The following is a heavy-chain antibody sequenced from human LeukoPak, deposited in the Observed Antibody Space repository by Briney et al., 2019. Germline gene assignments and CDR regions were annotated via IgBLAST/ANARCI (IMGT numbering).Heavy chain of an antibody. CDR1: GFTFSSYS. J-gene: IGHJ4*02. Sequence: PGGSLRLSCAASGFTFSSYSINWVRQAPGKGLEWVSYTRSDTSTKYYADSVKGRFTISRDNAKNSVYLQMNSLRAEDTAVYYCTRDSGYEFDYWGQGTLVTVSS. CDR3: TRDSGYEFDY. D-gene: IGHD5-12*01. V-gene: IGHV3-48*04. CDR2: TRSDTSTK.